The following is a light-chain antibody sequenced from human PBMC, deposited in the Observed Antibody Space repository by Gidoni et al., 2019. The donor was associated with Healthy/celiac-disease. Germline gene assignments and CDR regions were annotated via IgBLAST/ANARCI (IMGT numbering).Light chain of an antibody. CDR1: QSVSSY. CDR3: QQRSNGLT. Sequence: ELVLTQSPATLSLSPGERATLSCRASQSVSSYLAWYQQKPGQAPRLLIYDASNRATGIPARFSGSGSGTDFTLTISSLEPEDFAVYYCQQRSNGLTFXGXTKVEIK. J-gene: IGKJ4*01. V-gene: IGKV3-11*01. CDR2: DAS.